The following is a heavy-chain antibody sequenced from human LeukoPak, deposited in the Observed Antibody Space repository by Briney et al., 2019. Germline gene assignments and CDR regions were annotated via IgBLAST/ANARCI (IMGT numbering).Heavy chain of an antibody. V-gene: IGHV4-4*07. CDR3: ARVDLRAAYFDY. J-gene: IGHJ4*02. Sequence: SETLSLTCTVSGGSISSYYWSWIRQPAGKGLEWIGRIYTSGSTNYNPSLKSRVTMSVDTSKNQFSLKLSSVTAADTAVYYCARVDLRAAYFDYWAREPWSPSPQ. D-gene: IGHD2-15*01. CDR2: IYTSGST. CDR1: GGSISSYY.